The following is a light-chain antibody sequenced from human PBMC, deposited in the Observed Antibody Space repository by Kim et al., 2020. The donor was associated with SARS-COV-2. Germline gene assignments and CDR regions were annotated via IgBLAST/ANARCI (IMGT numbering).Light chain of an antibody. CDR3: QAWDSSTGV. CDR2: QDS. CDR1: KLGDKY. V-gene: IGLV3-1*01. Sequence: GAPGHKASIPCSGDKLGDKYACWYQQKPGQSPVLVIYQDSKRPSGIPERFSGSNSGNTATLTISGTQAMDEADYYCQAWDSSTGVFGGGTQLTVL. J-gene: IGLJ3*02.